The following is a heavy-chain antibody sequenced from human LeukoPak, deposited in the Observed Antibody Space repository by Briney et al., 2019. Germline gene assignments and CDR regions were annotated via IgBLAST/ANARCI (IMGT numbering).Heavy chain of an antibody. Sequence: GGSLRLSCAASGFTFSSYAMHWVRQAPGKGLEWVAVISYDGSNKYYADSVKGRFTISRDNSKNTLYLQMNSLRAEDTAVYYCAKNWDLQSPNWFDPWGQGTLVTVSS. V-gene: IGHV3-30-3*02. CDR2: ISYDGSNK. D-gene: IGHD1-26*01. J-gene: IGHJ5*02. CDR1: GFTFSSYA. CDR3: AKNWDLQSPNWFDP.